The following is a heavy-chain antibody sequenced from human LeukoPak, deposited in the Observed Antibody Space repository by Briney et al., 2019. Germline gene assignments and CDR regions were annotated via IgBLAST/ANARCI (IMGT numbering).Heavy chain of an antibody. J-gene: IGHJ4*02. CDR3: ARVSAEPY. CDR2: IYYAGGT. Sequence: SETLSLTCTVSGGSISSSGYYWGWIRQPPGKGLEWIGTIYYAGGTFHSPSLKSRVTISVDTSKNQFSLNLSSVTAADTAVYYCARVSAEPYWGQGTLVTVSS. CDR1: GGSISSSGYY. V-gene: IGHV4-39*07.